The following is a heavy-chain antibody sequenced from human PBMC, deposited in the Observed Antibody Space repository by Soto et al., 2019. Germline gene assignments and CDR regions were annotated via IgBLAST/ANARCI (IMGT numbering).Heavy chain of an antibody. V-gene: IGHV3-23*01. D-gene: IGHD3-22*01. CDR3: AKAGLAPNYYDSSGGGINDY. CDR2: ISGSGGST. J-gene: IGHJ4*02. CDR1: GFTFSSYA. Sequence: PGGSLRLSCAASGFTFSSYAMSWVRQAPGKGLEWVSAISGSGGSTYYADSVKGRFTISRDNSKNTLYLQMNSLRAEDTAVYYCAKAGLAPNYYDSSGGGINDYWGQGTLVTVSS.